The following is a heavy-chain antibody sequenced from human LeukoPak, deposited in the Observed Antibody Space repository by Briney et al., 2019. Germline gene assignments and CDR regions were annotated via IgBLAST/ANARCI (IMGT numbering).Heavy chain of an antibody. D-gene: IGHD6-13*01. CDR1: GYTFTSYG. CDR3: ARAEPPARYSSSWYGFDP. CDR2: ISAYNGNT. J-gene: IGHJ5*02. V-gene: IGHV1-18*01. Sequence: ASVKVSCKASGYTFTSYGISWVRQAPGQGLEWMGWISAYNGNTNYAQKLQGRVTMTTDTSTSTAYMELRSLRSDDTAVYYCARAEPPARYSSSWYGFDPWGQGTLVTVSS.